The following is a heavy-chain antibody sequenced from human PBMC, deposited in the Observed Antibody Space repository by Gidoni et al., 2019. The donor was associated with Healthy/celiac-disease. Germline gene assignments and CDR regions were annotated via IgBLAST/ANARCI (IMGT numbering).Heavy chain of an antibody. J-gene: IGHJ4*02. CDR1: GFTFRSYG. CDR2: ISYDGSNK. V-gene: IGHV3-30*18. Sequence: QVQLVESGGGVVQPGRSLRLSCAASGFTFRSYGMHWVRPAPGKGLEWVAVISYDGSNKYYADSVKGRFTISRDNSKNTLYWQMNSLRAEDTAVYYCAKDGIAAVYWGQGTLVTVSS. CDR3: AKDGIAAVY. D-gene: IGHD6-13*01.